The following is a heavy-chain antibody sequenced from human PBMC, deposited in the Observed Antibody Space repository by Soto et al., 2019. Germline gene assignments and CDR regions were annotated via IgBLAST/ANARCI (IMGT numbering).Heavy chain of an antibody. Sequence: PSETLSLTCNVSGAYISSYNYWGWFRQPPGKGLEWVSSISSSSSYIYYADSVKGRFTISRDNAKSSLYLQMNSLRAEDTAVYYCAREGADSSSWYYYYYGMDVWGQGTTVTVSS. V-gene: IGHV3-21*01. CDR3: AREGADSSSWYYYYYGMDV. D-gene: IGHD6-13*01. CDR1: GAYISSYN. J-gene: IGHJ6*02. CDR2: ISSSSSYI.